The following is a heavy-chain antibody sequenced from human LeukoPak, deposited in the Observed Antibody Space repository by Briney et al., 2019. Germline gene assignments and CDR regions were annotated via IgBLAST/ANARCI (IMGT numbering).Heavy chain of an antibody. CDR1: GFTFSSYA. V-gene: IGHV3-23*01. CDR3: AKDSSRIYYYGMDV. Sequence: QPGGSLRLSCAASGFTFSSYAMSWVRQAPGKGLEWVSAISGSGGSTYYADSVKGRFTISRDNSKNTLYLKMNSLSAEDTAVYYCAKDSSRIYYYGMDVWGQGTTVTVSS. D-gene: IGHD6-13*01. CDR2: ISGSGGST. J-gene: IGHJ6*02.